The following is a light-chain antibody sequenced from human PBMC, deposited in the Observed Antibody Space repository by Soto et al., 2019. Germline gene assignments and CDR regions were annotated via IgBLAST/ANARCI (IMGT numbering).Light chain of an antibody. CDR1: SSDVGRYKY. Sequence: QSALTQPASVSGSPGQSITISCTGTSSDVGRYKYVSWYQHHPGKAPKLMIYDVSNRPSGVSNRFSGSKSGTTASLTISGLQAEDEADYYCNSYTSSSAYVFGTGTKLTVL. CDR2: DVS. CDR3: NSYTSSSAYV. J-gene: IGLJ1*01. V-gene: IGLV2-14*03.